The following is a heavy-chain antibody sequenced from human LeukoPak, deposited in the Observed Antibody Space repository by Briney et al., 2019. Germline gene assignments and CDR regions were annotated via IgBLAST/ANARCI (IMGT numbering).Heavy chain of an antibody. CDR3: GRQRSGSYPIDY. J-gene: IGHJ4*02. V-gene: IGHV3-30*04. CDR1: GFTLSTYA. Sequence: PGTSLRLSCAASGFTLSTYALHWVRQAPGKGLEWVAVISYDGNNKYYVESVKGRFTISRDNSRYTLYLQMNSLRADDTAVYYCGRQRSGSYPIDYWGQGTLVIVSS. D-gene: IGHD1-26*01. CDR2: ISYDGNNK.